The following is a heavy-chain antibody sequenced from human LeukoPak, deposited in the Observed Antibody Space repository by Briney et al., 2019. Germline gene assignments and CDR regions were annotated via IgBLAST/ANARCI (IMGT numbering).Heavy chain of an antibody. J-gene: IGHJ5*02. Sequence: GGALRLSCAGSGFTFSSYSMNWVRQAPGKGLEWVSSISSSSSYICYADSMKGRFTISRENAKTSLYLQMNSLRAEDTAVYYCARDPPRLERRFDPWGQGTLVTVSS. CDR2: ISSSSSYI. D-gene: IGHD1-1*01. CDR1: GFTFSSYS. V-gene: IGHV3-21*01. CDR3: ARDPPRLERRFDP.